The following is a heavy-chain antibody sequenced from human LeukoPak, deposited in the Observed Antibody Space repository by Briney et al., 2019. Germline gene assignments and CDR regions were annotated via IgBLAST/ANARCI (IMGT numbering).Heavy chain of an antibody. Sequence: ASVKVSCKASGGTFSSYAISWVRQAPGQGLEWMGWINPNSGGTNYAQKFQGRATMTRDTSISTAYMELSRLRSDDTAVYYCARVLRAAAKGVFDYWGQGTLVTVSS. J-gene: IGHJ4*02. CDR1: GGTFSSYA. CDR2: INPNSGGT. D-gene: IGHD6-13*01. CDR3: ARVLRAAAKGVFDY. V-gene: IGHV1-2*02.